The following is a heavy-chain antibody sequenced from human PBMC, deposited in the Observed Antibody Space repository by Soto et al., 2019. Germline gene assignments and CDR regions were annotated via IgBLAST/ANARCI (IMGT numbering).Heavy chain of an antibody. J-gene: IGHJ6*04. Sequence: EVQLVESGGFLVQPGGSLRLSCAASGFTFSGRSMHWVRQAPGKGLVWVSGIDNAGTDSTYADSVKGRFTSARDNAKNTLYLQMNSRRVVYTYGYYCARGWFGPDVWGKGTKVTVAS. V-gene: IGHV3-74*01. CDR1: GFTFSGRS. D-gene: IGHD3-10*01. CDR3: ARGWFGPDV. CDR2: IDNAGTDS.